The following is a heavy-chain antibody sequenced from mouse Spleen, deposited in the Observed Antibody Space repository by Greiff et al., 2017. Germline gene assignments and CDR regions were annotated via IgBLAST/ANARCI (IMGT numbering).Heavy chain of an antibody. J-gene: IGHJ4*01. D-gene: IGHD2-4*01. CDR1: GYSITSGYY. V-gene: IGHV3-6*01. Sequence: VQLQESGPGLVKPSQSLSLTCSVTGYSITSGYYWNWIRQFPGNKLEWMGYISYDGSNNYNPSLKNRISITRDTSKNQFFLKLNSVTTEDTATYYCARDDYDVEDAMDYWGQGTSVTVSS. CDR2: ISYDGSN. CDR3: ARDDYDVEDAMDY.